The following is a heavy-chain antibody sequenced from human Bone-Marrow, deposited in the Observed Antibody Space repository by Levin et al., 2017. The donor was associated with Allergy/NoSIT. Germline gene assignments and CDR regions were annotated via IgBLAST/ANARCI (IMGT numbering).Heavy chain of an antibody. CDR2: IYHSGST. CDR3: ARGGSPTVDAFDI. D-gene: IGHD1-26*01. V-gene: IGHV4-30-2*01. Sequence: SETLSLTCAVSGGSISSGGYSWSWIRQPPGKGLEWIGYIYHSGSTYYNPSLKSRVTISVDRSKNQFSLKLSSVTAADTAVYYCARGGSPTVDAFDIWGQGTMVTVSS. J-gene: IGHJ3*02. CDR1: GGSISSGGYS.